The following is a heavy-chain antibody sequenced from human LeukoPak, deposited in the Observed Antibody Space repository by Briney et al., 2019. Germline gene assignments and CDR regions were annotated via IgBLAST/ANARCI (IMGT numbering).Heavy chain of an antibody. CDR3: ARSDGPTLAYCGGDCEHWVWFDP. CDR2: ISAYNGNT. D-gene: IGHD2-21*02. J-gene: IGHJ5*02. Sequence: ASVKVSCKASGYTFTSYGISGVRQAPGQGLEWMGWISAYNGNTNYAQKLQGRVTMTTDTSTSTAYMELRSLRSDDTAVYYCARSDGPTLAYCGGDCEHWVWFDPWGQGTLVTVSS. V-gene: IGHV1-18*01. CDR1: GYTFTSYG.